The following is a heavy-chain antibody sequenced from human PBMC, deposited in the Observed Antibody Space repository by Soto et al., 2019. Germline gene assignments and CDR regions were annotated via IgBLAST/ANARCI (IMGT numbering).Heavy chain of an antibody. V-gene: IGHV3-48*01. Sequence: EVQLVESGGGLAQPGGSLRLSCAASGFTFSRYSMNWVRQAQGKGLEWVSHIRSSSSPIYYADSVKGRFTISRDNAKNSVYLQMNSLRAEDTAVYYCARDFGTWFGGMDGWGRGTTVTVSS. CDR1: GFTFSRYS. CDR2: IRSSSSPI. CDR3: ARDFGTWFGGMDG. J-gene: IGHJ6*02. D-gene: IGHD3-10*01.